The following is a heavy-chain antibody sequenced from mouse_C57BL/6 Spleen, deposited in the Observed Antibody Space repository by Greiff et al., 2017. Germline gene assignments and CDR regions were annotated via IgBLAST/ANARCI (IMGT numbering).Heavy chain of an antibody. V-gene: IGHV1-52*01. CDR1: GYTFTSYW. CDR2: IDPSGSDT. CDR3: ARRNGRGFYYAMDD. D-gene: IGHD1-1*01. Sequence: QVQLQQPGAELVRPGSSVKLSCKASGYTFTSYWMHWVTQRPIQGLEWIGNIDPSGSDTHYNQKFKDKATLTVDKSSSTAYMQLSSLTSEDSAVYYCARRNGRGFYYAMDDWGQGTSVTVSS. J-gene: IGHJ4*01.